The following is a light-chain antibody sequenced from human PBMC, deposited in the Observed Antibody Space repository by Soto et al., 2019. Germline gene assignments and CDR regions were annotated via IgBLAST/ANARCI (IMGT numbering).Light chain of an antibody. CDR1: RSNIGSHT. CDR3: AAWDDSLNGLYV. CDR2: SDS. Sequence: QSVLTQPPSVSGTPGQRVVISCSGSRSNIGSHTVNWYQQLPGTAPKLLIYSDSQRPSGVPDRFSGSKSGTSASLAISGLQSEDEADYYCAAWDDSLNGLYVFGTGTKLTVL. J-gene: IGLJ1*01. V-gene: IGLV1-44*01.